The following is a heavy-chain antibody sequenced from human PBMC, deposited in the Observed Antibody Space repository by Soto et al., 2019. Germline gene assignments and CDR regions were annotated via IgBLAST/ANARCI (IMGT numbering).Heavy chain of an antibody. CDR2: INPSGGST. V-gene: IGHV1-46*01. D-gene: IGHD2-2*01. CDR1: GYTFTSYY. J-gene: IGHJ4*02. CDR3: AGGGGGVSGRVPAAPFDY. Sequence: QVQLVQSGAEVKKPGASVKVSCKASGYTFTSYYMHWVRQAPGQGLEWMGIINPSGGSTSYAQKFQGRVTMTRDTSTSTVYMELSSLRAEDTAVYYCAGGGGGVSGRVPAAPFDYWGQGTLVTVSS.